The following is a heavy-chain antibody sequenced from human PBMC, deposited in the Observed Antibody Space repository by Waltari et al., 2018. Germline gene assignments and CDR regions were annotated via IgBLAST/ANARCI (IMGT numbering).Heavy chain of an antibody. CDR3: ARGYQRSDLWGAYHYFDY. D-gene: IGHD3-3*01. Sequence: QVQLQESGPRLVKPSETLSLTCTASYYSIARVNFWGWIRQPPGKGLEWIGSIYHSGSAYYNPSLKSRVTMSVDTSMNQFSLKLSSVTTADTAIYYCARGYQRSDLWGAYHYFDYWGQGALVTVSS. CDR2: IYHSGSA. V-gene: IGHV4-38-2*02. J-gene: IGHJ4*02. CDR1: YYSIARVNF.